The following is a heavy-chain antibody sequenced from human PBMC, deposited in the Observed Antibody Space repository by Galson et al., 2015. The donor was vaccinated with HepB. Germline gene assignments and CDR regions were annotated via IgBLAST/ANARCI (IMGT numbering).Heavy chain of an antibody. D-gene: IGHD3-3*01. CDR3: ARAKEYYDFWSGYLYYYYGMDV. CDR2: IIPIFGTA. Sequence: SVKVSCKASGGTFSSYAISWVRQAPGQGLEWMGGIIPIFGTANYAQKFQGRVTITADESTSTAYMELSSLRSEDTAVYYCARAKEYYDFWSGYLYYYYGMDVWGQGTTVTVSS. V-gene: IGHV1-69*13. J-gene: IGHJ6*02. CDR1: GGTFSSYA.